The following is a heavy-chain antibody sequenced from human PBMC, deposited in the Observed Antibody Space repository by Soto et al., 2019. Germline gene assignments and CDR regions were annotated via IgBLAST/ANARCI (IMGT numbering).Heavy chain of an antibody. Sequence: ASVKVSCKVSGYTLTELSMHWVRQAPGKGLEWMGGFDPEDGETIYAQKFQGRVTMTEDTSTDTAYMELSSLRSEDTAVYYCAKVYDSSGYYQSLWAFDIWGQGTMVTVS. CDR1: GYTLTELS. CDR2: FDPEDGET. J-gene: IGHJ3*02. CDR3: AKVYDSSGYYQSLWAFDI. V-gene: IGHV1-24*01. D-gene: IGHD3-22*01.